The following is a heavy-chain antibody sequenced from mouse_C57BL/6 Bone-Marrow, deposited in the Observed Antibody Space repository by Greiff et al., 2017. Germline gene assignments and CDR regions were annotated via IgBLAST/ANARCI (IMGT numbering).Heavy chain of an antibody. D-gene: IGHD1-1*01. V-gene: IGHV7-3*03. CDR3: AKLSHYYGSSPFAY. J-gene: IGHJ3*01. CDR1: GFTFTDYY. Sequence: DVQLQESGGGLVQPGGSLSLSCAASGFTFTDYYMSWVRQPPGKALEWLGFIRNKANGYTTEYSASVKGRFTISRDNSQSILYLQMNALRAEDSATYYCAKLSHYYGSSPFAYWGQGTLVTVSA. CDR2: IRNKANGYTT.